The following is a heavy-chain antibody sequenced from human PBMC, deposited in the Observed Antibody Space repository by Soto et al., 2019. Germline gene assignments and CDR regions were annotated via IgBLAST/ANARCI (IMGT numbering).Heavy chain of an antibody. J-gene: IGHJ6*02. Sequence: GGSLRLSCASSVFTFTSYGMSWVRQAPGKGLEWVSAISGSGGSTYYADSVKGRFTISRDNSKNTLYLHMNSLRAEDTAVYYCAKGTLGSYYYYGMDVWGQGTTVTVSS. V-gene: IGHV3-23*01. CDR2: ISGSGGST. CDR3: AKGTLGSYYYYGMDV. CDR1: VFTFTSYG.